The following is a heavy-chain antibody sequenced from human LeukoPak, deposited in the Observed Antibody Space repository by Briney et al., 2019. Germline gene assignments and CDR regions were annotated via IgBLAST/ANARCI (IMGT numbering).Heavy chain of an antibody. CDR1: GFTFSSYA. V-gene: IGHV3-30-3*01. D-gene: IGHD3-10*02. CDR3: ARDQYYYDRGPRGIDY. J-gene: IGHJ4*02. CDR2: ISYDGSNK. Sequence: PGRSLRLSCAASGFTFSSYAMHWVRQAPGKGLEWVAVISYDGSNKYYADSVKGRFTISRDNSKNTLYLQMNSLRAEDTAVYYCARDQYYYDRGPRGIDYWGQGTLVTVSS.